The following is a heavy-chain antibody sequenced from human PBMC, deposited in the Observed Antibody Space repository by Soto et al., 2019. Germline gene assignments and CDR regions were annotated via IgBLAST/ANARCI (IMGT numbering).Heavy chain of an antibody. D-gene: IGHD3-16*01. CDR3: ARKDYPVDY. J-gene: IGHJ4*02. CDR2: ISAYNGNT. Sequence: QVQLVQSGAAVKKPGASVKVSCKASGYTFTSYGISWVRQAPGQGLEWMGWISAYNGNTNYAQKLQGRFSMTTDTSPSTAYMELTSLRSDDTAVYYGARKDYPVDYWGQGTLVTVSS. V-gene: IGHV1-18*01. CDR1: GYTFTSYG.